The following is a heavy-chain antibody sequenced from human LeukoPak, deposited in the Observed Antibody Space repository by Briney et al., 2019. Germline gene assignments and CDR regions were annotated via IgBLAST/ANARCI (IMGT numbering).Heavy chain of an antibody. J-gene: IGHJ6*02. CDR2: ISAYNGNT. V-gene: IGHV1-18*01. CDR1: GYTFTSYG. Sequence: ASVKVSCKASGYTFTSYGISWVRQAPGQGLEWMGWISAYNGNTNYAQTLQGRVTMTTDTSTSTAYMELRSLRSDDTAVYYCARDIFYYYYGMDVWGQGTTVTVS. CDR3: ARDIFYYYYGMDV.